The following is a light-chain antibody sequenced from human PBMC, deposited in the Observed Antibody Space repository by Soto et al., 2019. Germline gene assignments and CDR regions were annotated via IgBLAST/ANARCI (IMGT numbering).Light chain of an antibody. CDR1: SSDVGAYTF. V-gene: IGLV2-14*03. Sequence: QSALTQPASVSGSPGQSITIFCTGTSSDVGAYTFVSWYQQHPDKVPKLMIFDVSRRPSGVSDRFSGPKSGNTASLTISWLQPEDEADYYCSSYTSSSTHVFGSGTKLTVL. J-gene: IGLJ1*01. CDR3: SSYTSSSTHV. CDR2: DVS.